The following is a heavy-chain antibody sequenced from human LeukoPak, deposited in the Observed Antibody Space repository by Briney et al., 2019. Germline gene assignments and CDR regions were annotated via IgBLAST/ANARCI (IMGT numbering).Heavy chain of an antibody. J-gene: IGHJ5*02. CDR1: GGSISSGGYS. CDR2: IYHSGST. V-gene: IGHV4-30-2*01. Sequence: PSETLSLTCAVSGGSISSGGYSWSWIRQPPGKGLEWIGYIYHSGSTYYNPSLKSRVTISVDRSKNQFSLKLGSVTAADTAVYYCARDGGGYPWGQGTLVTVSS. D-gene: IGHD3-16*01. CDR3: ARDGGGYP.